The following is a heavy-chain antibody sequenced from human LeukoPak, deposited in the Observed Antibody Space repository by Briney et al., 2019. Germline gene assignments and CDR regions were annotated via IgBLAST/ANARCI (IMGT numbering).Heavy chain of an antibody. J-gene: IGHJ5*02. V-gene: IGHV1-24*01. Sequence: ASVKVSCKVSGYTLTELSMHWARQAPGKGLEWMGGFDPEDGETIYAQKFQGRVTMTEGTSTDTAYMELSSLRSEDTAVYYCATDTYSGSYRWFDPWGRGTLVTVSS. CDR3: ATDTYSGSYRWFDP. CDR2: FDPEDGET. D-gene: IGHD1-26*01. CDR1: GYTLTELS.